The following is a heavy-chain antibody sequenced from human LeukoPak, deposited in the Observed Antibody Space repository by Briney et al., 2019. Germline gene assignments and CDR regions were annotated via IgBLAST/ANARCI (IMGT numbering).Heavy chain of an antibody. CDR3: AREYCTTNSCYIWGLGY. CDR1: GFSFSTYT. V-gene: IGHV3-64*02. Sequence: GGSLRLSCAASGFSFSTYTMRWIRQAPGKGLEYVSGIASNGGTKYYADSVKGRFTISRDNFKNTVYLQMDSLRTEDMAVYYCAREYCTTNSCYIWGLGYWGQGTLVTVSS. CDR2: IASNGGTK. J-gene: IGHJ4*02. D-gene: IGHD2-2*02.